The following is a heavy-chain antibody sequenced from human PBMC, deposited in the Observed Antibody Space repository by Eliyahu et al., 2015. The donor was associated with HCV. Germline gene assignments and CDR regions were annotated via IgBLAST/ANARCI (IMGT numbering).Heavy chain of an antibody. V-gene: IGHV1-69*01. CDR3: ARGGEEHQLQSRPFDY. D-gene: IGHD2-2*01. CDR2: ITPLFGTA. J-gene: IGHJ4*02. Sequence: EVKKSGSSVKVSCKASGGTFTRNAINWVRQAPGHGLEWMGGITPLFGTANYAQKFQGRVTITADEYTSTSYLELSSRTSEDATAVYYCARGGEEHQLQSRPFDYWGQGTLVSVSS. CDR1: GGTFTRNA.